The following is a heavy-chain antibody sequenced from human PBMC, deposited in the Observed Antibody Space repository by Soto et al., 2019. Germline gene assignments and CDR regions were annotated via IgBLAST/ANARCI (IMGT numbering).Heavy chain of an antibody. V-gene: IGHV3-23*01. CDR1: GFTFSGHA. J-gene: IGHJ4*02. Sequence: GGSLRLSCSASGFTFSGHAMGWVRQAPGKGLEWVSAIIADGGRAYYAESVKGRFTMSRDNSKNTLSLQMNTLRAEDTAVYYCAKDKMEQWLVGGYFDNWGPGTQVTVSS. CDR2: IIADGGRA. D-gene: IGHD6-19*01. CDR3: AKDKMEQWLVGGYFDN.